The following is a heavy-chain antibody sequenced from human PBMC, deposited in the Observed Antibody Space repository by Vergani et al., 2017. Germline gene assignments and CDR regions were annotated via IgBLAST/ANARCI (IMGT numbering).Heavy chain of an antibody. V-gene: IGHV1-24*01. D-gene: IGHD3-22*01. J-gene: IGHJ4*02. CDR1: GYSLTELT. CDR3: AIVTYYYDSSGYYLDY. Sequence: QVQLVQSGSEVRKPGASVKVSCQVSGYSLTELTIHWVRQAPGKGLEWMGGFDPEHGEVTFAHHIQGSVTMTEDRSTDTAYMELSSLRPEDTALYYCAIVTYYYDSSGYYLDYWGQGTLVTVSS. CDR2: FDPEHGEV.